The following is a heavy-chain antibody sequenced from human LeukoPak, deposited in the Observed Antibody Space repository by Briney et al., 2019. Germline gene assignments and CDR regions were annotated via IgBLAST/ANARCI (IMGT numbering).Heavy chain of an antibody. J-gene: IGHJ4*02. V-gene: IGHV5-51*01. D-gene: IGHD3-22*01. CDR3: ARRYYYDSSGYYYFDY. CDR1: GYTFNKYW. CDR2: IYPGDSDT. Sequence: KPGESLNISCQASGYTFNKYWIGWVRQMPGKGLEWMGIIYPGDSDTRYSPSFQGQVTISADKSISTAYLQWSSLKASDTAMYYCARRYYYDSSGYYYFDYWGQGTLVTVSS.